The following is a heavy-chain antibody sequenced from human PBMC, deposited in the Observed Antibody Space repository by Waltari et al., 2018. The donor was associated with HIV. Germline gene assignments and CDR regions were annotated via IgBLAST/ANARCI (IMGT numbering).Heavy chain of an antibody. Sequence: QVQLVQSGPEMKKLGASVKTSCRASGFTFTYYVFSLVRQAPGQGLEWLGWISAYDGNKDFARRFKDRVILTTDTSTTTAYLEVRSLRSDDTAMYYCVRGGGTWLYDMYYYQGMDVWGQGTTVTVSS. V-gene: IGHV1-18*01. CDR2: ISAYDGNK. CDR1: GFTFTYYV. CDR3: VRGGGTWLYDMYYYQGMDV. J-gene: IGHJ6*02. D-gene: IGHD2-8*01.